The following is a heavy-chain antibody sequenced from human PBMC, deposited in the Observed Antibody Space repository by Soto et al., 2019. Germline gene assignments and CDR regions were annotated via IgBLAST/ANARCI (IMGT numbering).Heavy chain of an antibody. Sequence: GGSLRLSCAASGFTFGDYAMHWVRQAPGKGLEWVSGISWNSGSIGYADSVKGRFTISRDNAKNSLYLQMNSLRAEDTALYYCAKEATYYDSTGYYYPLDYWGQGTLVAYSS. J-gene: IGHJ4*02. CDR3: AKEATYYDSTGYYYPLDY. CDR1: GFTFGDYA. V-gene: IGHV3-9*01. D-gene: IGHD3-22*01. CDR2: ISWNSGSI.